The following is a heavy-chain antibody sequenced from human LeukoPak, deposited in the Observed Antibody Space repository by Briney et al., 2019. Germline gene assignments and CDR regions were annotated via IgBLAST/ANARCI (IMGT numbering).Heavy chain of an antibody. Sequence: SVKVSCKASGGTFSSYAISWVRQAPGQGLEWMGGIIPMFGTANYAQKLQGRVTITTDESTSTVYVELSSLRSEDTAVYYCTSRDGGCYDSSAYYYWGQGTLVTVSS. CDR3: TSRDGGCYDSSAYYY. D-gene: IGHD3-22*01. CDR2: IIPMFGTA. V-gene: IGHV1-69*05. J-gene: IGHJ4*02. CDR1: GGTFSSYA.